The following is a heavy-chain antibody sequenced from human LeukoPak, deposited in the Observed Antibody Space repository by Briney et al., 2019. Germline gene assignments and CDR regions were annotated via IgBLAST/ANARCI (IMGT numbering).Heavy chain of an antibody. CDR2: ISASGGST. V-gene: IGHV3-23*01. Sequence: GGSLRLSCAASGFTFSSSAMSWVRQVPGKGLEWVSGISASGGSTYYADSVKGRFTISRDNSKNTLYLQMNSLRAEDTAVYYCARDLKGYFDYWGQGTLVTVSS. CDR1: GFTFSSSA. J-gene: IGHJ4*02. CDR3: ARDLKGYFDY.